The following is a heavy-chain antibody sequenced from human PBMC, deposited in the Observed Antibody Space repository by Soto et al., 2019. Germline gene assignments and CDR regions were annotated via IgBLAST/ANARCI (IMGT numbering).Heavy chain of an antibody. Sequence: AASVKVSCKASGYTFTSYAMHWVRQAPGQRLEWMGWINAGNGNTKYSQKFQGRVTITRDTSASTAYMELSSLRSEDTAVYYCARDGCSGGSCYHDAFDIWGQGTMVTVSS. D-gene: IGHD2-15*01. V-gene: IGHV1-3*01. CDR1: GYTFTSYA. CDR3: ARDGCSGGSCYHDAFDI. J-gene: IGHJ3*02. CDR2: INAGNGNT.